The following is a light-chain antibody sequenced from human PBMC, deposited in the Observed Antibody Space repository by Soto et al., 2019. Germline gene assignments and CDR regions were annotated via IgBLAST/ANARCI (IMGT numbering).Light chain of an antibody. V-gene: IGLV2-23*02. CDR3: CSHAGSSTYVV. Sequence: QPVLTQAASVSGSPGQSITISCTGTSSDIGSYNLVSWYQQHPGKAPKLMISEVSTRPSGVSNRFSGSKSGNTASLTISGLQAEDEADYYCCSHAGSSTYVVFGGGTKLTVL. J-gene: IGLJ2*01. CDR1: SSDIGSYNL. CDR2: EVS.